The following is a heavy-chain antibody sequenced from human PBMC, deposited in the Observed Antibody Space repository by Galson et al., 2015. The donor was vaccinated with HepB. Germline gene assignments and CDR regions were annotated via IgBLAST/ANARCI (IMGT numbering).Heavy chain of an antibody. CDR3: ARASYSSFYDYVDS. D-gene: IGHD3-22*01. CDR1: GFTFSRYG. V-gene: IGHV3-33*01. CDR2: IWYDGSNK. J-gene: IGHJ4*02. Sequence: SLRLSCAASGFTFSRYGMHWVRQAPGKGLEWVAVIWYDGSNKYYVDVVEGRFTISRDNSKNTVYLQMNSLRAEDTAIYYCARASYSSFYDYVDSWGQGTLVTVSS.